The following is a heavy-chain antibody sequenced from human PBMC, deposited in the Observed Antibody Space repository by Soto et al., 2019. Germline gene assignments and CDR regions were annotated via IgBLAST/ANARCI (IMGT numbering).Heavy chain of an antibody. Sequence: GGSLRLSCAASGFAFSSYAMNWVRQAPGKGLEWVSLIGESGTPTYYADSVKGRFTISRDNSGNTLFLEMYSLRAEDTAVYYCARYIPGVRYYGMDVWGQGTTVTVSS. CDR1: GFAFSSYA. CDR2: IGESGTPT. J-gene: IGHJ6*02. V-gene: IGHV3-23*01. D-gene: IGHD2-2*01. CDR3: ARYIPGVRYYGMDV.